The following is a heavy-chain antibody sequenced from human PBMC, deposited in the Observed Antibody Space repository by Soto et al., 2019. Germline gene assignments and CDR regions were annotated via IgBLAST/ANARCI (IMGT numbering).Heavy chain of an antibody. V-gene: IGHV3-23*01. CDR3: ASRTSGWYFDY. D-gene: IGHD6-19*01. CDR2: ISGSGGST. J-gene: IGHJ4*02. Sequence: EVQLSESGGGLVQPGGSLRLSCTASGFTFSSYAMNWVRQAPGKGLEWVSVISGSGGSTYYADSVKGRFTISRDNSKNKLYLQMNSLRAEDTAVYYCASRTSGWYFDYWGQGTLVTVSS. CDR1: GFTFSSYA.